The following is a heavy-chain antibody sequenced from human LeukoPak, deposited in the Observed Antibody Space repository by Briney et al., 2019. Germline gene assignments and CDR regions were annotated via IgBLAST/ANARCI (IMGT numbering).Heavy chain of an antibody. J-gene: IGHJ4*02. V-gene: IGHV3-23*01. CDR2: IGTSGATT. CDR3: ARIERCDY. CDR1: GFTFSTYV. Sequence: GGSLRHSCVTSGFTFSTYVMSWVRKFPGKGLEWLSSIGTSGATTTYADSVKGRFTISRDNSENTLYLQMNSLRVEDTAEYYCARIERCDYWGQGTLVTVSS.